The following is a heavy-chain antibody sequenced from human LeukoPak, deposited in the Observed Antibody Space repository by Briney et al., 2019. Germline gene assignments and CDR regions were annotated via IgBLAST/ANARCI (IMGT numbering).Heavy chain of an antibody. CDR1: EYTFTGYY. D-gene: IGHD2-15*01. J-gene: IGHJ4*02. CDR2: INPNSGGT. V-gene: IGHV1-2*02. Sequence: ASVKVSCKASEYTFTGYYMHWVRQAPGQGLEWMGWINPNSGGTNYAQKFQGRVTMTRDTSISTAYMELSSLRSEDAAVYYCAREAPGYCTGGSCYSQPFFDYWGQGTLVTVSS. CDR3: AREAPGYCTGGSCYSQPFFDY.